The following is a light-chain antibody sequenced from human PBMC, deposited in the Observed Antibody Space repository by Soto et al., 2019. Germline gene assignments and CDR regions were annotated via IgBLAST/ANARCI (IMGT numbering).Light chain of an antibody. Sequence: QSALTQPASVSGSLGQSITISCTGTSSDVGGYNYISWYQQHPGKAPKLMIYDVGNRPSGVSNRFSGSKSGNTASLTISGLRAEAEADYYCSSYTSSSIMVFGGGTKLTVL. CDR3: SSYTSSSIMV. CDR1: SSDVGGYNY. V-gene: IGLV2-14*03. CDR2: DVG. J-gene: IGLJ2*01.